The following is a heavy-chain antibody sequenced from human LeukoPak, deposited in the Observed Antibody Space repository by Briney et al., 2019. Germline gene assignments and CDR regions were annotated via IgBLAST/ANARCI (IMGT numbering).Heavy chain of an antibody. V-gene: IGHV3-74*01. CDR1: GFTLSSYE. Sequence: GGSLRLSCAASGFTLSSYEMHWVRQAPGKGLVWVSRINSDGSRTGYADAVKGRFTIARDNAKNMLYLQMNSLRAEDTAIYYCARELPREVTLDYWGQGTLVTVSS. J-gene: IGHJ4*02. CDR2: INSDGSRT. CDR3: ARELPREVTLDY. D-gene: IGHD2-21*02.